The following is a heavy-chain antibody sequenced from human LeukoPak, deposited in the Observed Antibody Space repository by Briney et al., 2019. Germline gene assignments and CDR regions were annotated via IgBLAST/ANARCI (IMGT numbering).Heavy chain of an antibody. D-gene: IGHD3-10*01. CDR1: GFTFSSYA. CDR2: ISGSGGLT. CDR3: AKEQYSSGKSPSDF. Sequence: GGSLRLSCAASGFTFSSYAMSWVRQAPGKGLEWVSAISGSGGLTYYADSVKGRFTISRDNSKNTVHLQMNSLRAEDTAVFYCAKEQYSSGKSPSDFWGQGTLVTASS. J-gene: IGHJ4*02. V-gene: IGHV3-23*01.